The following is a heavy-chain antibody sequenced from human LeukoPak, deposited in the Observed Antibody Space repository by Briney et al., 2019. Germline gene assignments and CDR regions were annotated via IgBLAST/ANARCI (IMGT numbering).Heavy chain of an antibody. V-gene: IGHV3-11*04. D-gene: IGHD5-24*01. CDR3: AILQTLGGDGSKKDDAFDI. J-gene: IGHJ3*02. CDR2: ISSSGSTI. CDR1: GFTFSDYY. Sequence: GGSLRLSCAGSGFTFSDYYMSWIRQAPGKGLEWVSYISSSGSTIYYADSVKGRFTISRDNAKNTLYLQMNSLRAVDTAVYYCAILQTLGGDGSKKDDAFDIWGQGTMVTVSP.